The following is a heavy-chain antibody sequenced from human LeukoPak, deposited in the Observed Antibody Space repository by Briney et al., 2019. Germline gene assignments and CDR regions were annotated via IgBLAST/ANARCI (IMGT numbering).Heavy chain of an antibody. CDR3: TRGVGRQLIPPDY. Sequence: PGGSLRLSCTASGYTFRDYAMSWFRQAPGKGLEWVGFIRSKTYGGTTGYAASVKDTFTISRDDSKSVVYLQMHSLKTEDTAFYYCTRGVGRQLIPPDYWGQGTLVTVSS. V-gene: IGHV3-49*03. CDR1: GYTFRDYA. CDR2: IRSKTYGGTT. D-gene: IGHD6-13*01. J-gene: IGHJ4*02.